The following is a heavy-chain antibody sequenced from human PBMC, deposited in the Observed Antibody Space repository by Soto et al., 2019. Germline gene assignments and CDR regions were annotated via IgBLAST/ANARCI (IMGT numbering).Heavy chain of an antibody. CDR2: IYPGDSDT. V-gene: IGHV5-51*01. CDR1: GYSFTSYW. Sequence: PGESLKISCKGFGYSFTSYWIGWVRQMPGKGLEWMGIIYPGDSDTRYSPSFQGQVTISADKSISTAYLQWSSLKASDTAMYYCARYRQKLILDYGMDVWGQGTTVPVSS. D-gene: IGHD2-15*01. CDR3: ARYRQKLILDYGMDV. J-gene: IGHJ6*02.